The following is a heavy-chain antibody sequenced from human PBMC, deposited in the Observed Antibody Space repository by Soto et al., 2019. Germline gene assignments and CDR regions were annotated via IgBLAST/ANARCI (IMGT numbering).Heavy chain of an antibody. CDR1: GYTFTSYG. V-gene: IGHV1-18*01. CDR2: ISAYNGNT. CDR3: ARGHYYDSSAIELVRYYFDY. J-gene: IGHJ4*02. Sequence: QVQLVQSGAEVKKPGASVKVSCKASGYTFTSYGISWVRQAPGQGLEWMGWISAYNGNTNYAQKLQGRVTMTTDTSTSTVDMELRGLRSDDTAVYYCARGHYYDSSAIELVRYYFDYWGQGTLVTVSS. D-gene: IGHD3-22*01.